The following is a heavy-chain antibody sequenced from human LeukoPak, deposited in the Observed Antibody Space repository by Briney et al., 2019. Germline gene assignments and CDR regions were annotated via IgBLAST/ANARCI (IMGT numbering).Heavy chain of an antibody. Sequence: PSETLSLTCAVYAGSFSGYYWSWIRQPPGKGLEWIGEINHSGSTNYNPSLKSRVTISVDTSKNQFSLKLSSVTAADTAVYYCARPKGSYYRDYFDYWGQGTLVTVSS. J-gene: IGHJ4*02. CDR2: INHSGST. V-gene: IGHV4-34*01. CDR1: AGSFSGYY. D-gene: IGHD1-26*01. CDR3: ARPKGSYYRDYFDY.